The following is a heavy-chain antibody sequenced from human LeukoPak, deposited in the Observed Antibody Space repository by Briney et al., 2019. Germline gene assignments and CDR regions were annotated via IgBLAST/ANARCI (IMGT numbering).Heavy chain of an antibody. D-gene: IGHD3-10*01. CDR2: ISSSGSTI. J-gene: IGHJ4*02. CDR3: ARKASYGSGSYFDY. CDR1: GFTFSSYE. V-gene: IGHV3-48*03. Sequence: PGGSLRLSCAASGFTFSSYEMNWVRQAPGKGLEWVSYISSSGSTIYYADSVKGRFTISRDSAKNSLYLQMNSLRAEDTAVYYCARKASYGSGSYFDYWGQGTLVTVSS.